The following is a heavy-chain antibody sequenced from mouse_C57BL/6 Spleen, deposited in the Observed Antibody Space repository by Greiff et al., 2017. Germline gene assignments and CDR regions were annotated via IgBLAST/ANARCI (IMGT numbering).Heavy chain of an antibody. CDR3: AREGKGRYFDV. CDR2: ISYDGSN. J-gene: IGHJ1*03. Sequence: VQLKESGPGLVKPSQSLSLTCSVTGYSITSGYYWNWIRQFPGNKLEWMGYISYDGSNNYNPSLKNRISITRDTSKNQFFLKLNSVTTEDTATYYCAREGKGRYFDVWGTGTTVTVSS. V-gene: IGHV3-6*01. CDR1: GYSITSGYY.